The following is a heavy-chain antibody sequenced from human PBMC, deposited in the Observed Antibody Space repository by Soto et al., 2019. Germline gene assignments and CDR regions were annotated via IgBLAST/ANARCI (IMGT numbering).Heavy chain of an antibody. J-gene: IGHJ4*02. CDR1: GGSIASGGYY. CDR2: IHYKGRT. V-gene: IGHV4-31*03. Sequence: QVQLPESGPGLVKPSETLSLTCNVSGGSIASGGYYWAWIRQHTGKGLEWIGYIHYKGRTSYNPSLESRSSISLDTSGNHFSLKLTSVTAADTAVYYCARCRDAFGFDSWGQGTLVTVSS. D-gene: IGHD2-15*01. CDR3: ARCRDAFGFDS.